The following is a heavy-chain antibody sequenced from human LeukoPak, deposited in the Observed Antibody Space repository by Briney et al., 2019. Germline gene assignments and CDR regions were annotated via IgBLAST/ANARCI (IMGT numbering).Heavy chain of an antibody. J-gene: IGHJ6*01. CDR3: ARRQVVRRNYYGLEI. D-gene: IGHD2-15*01. CDR1: GFTYSDYH. V-gene: IGHV3-11*03. CDR2: ISSSSSYT. Sequence: PGGSLRLSYAPSGFTYSDYHMIWIRQAPGKGLEWVSYISSSSSYTNYAESVKGRFTISRDNAKNSLYLQMNSLRAEDTAVYYCARRQVVRRNYYGLEIWGPEAKVTVSS.